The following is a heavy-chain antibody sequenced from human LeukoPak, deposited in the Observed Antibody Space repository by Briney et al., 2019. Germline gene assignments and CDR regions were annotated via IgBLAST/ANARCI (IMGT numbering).Heavy chain of an antibody. CDR3: ARRGTAHYFCYYGMDV. CDR1: VATFSSYA. D-gene: IGHD1-1*01. J-gene: IGHJ6*02. CDR2: IIPIFGTA. Sequence: GASVKLSCKASVATFSSYAISWVRQPPGQGLEWMGGIIPIFGTANYAKKFQGRVTLTADEATSTAYVEMSSMRSEDTAVYCCARRGTAHYFCYYGMDVWGEGTTVSVSS. V-gene: IGHV1-69*13.